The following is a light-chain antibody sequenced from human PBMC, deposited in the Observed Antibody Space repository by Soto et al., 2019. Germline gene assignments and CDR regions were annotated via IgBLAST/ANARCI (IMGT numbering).Light chain of an antibody. Sequence: QSVLTQPASVSGSPGQSVTISCTGTSSDVGGNKYVSWYQQRPGKAPKVMIYEVTNRPSGVSNRFSGSKSGNTASLTISGLQAEDEADYYCSSYTTSNAVVFGGGTKLTVL. CDR1: SSDVGGNKY. CDR3: SSYTTSNAVV. CDR2: EVT. V-gene: IGLV2-14*01. J-gene: IGLJ2*01.